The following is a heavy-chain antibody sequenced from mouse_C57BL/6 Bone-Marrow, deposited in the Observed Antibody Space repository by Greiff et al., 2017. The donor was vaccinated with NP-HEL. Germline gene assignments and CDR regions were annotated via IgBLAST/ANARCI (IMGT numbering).Heavy chain of an antibody. CDR3: AREPIYPYAMDY. D-gene: IGHD2-1*01. CDR2: ISYDGSN. CDR1: GYSITSGYY. J-gene: IGHJ4*01. V-gene: IGHV3-6*01. Sequence: VQLQQSGPGLVKPSQSLSLTCSVTGYSITSGYYWNWIRQFPGNKLEWMGYISYDGSNNYNPSLKNRISITRDTSKNQFFLKLNSVTTEDTATYYCAREPIYPYAMDYWGQGTSVTVSS.